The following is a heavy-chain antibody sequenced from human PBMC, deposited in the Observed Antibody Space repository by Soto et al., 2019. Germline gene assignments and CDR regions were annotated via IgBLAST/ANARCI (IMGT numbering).Heavy chain of an antibody. CDR1: GGSISSYY. J-gene: IGHJ6*02. Sequence: QVQLQESGPGLVKPSETLSLTCTVSGGSISSYYWSWIRQPPGKGLEWIRYIYYSGSTNYNPSLKSRVTMSVDTSKNQFSLKLSSVTAADTTVYYCARRMRHYYGMDVWGQGTTVTVSS. CDR2: IYYSGST. D-gene: IGHD2-15*01. V-gene: IGHV4-59*01. CDR3: ARRMRHYYGMDV.